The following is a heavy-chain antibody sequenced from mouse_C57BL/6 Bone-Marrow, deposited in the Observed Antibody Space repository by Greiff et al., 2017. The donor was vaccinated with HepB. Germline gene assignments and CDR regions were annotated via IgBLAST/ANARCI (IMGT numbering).Heavy chain of an antibody. CDR1: GYTFTDYN. Sequence: VQLKQSGPELVKPGASVKMSCKASGYTFTDYNMHWVKQSHGKSLEWIGYINPNNGGTSYNQKFKGKATLTVNKSSSTAYMELRSLTSEDSAVYYCARPYYYGSSLFAYWGQGTLVTVSA. D-gene: IGHD1-1*01. J-gene: IGHJ3*01. V-gene: IGHV1-22*01. CDR3: ARPYYYGSSLFAY. CDR2: INPNNGGT.